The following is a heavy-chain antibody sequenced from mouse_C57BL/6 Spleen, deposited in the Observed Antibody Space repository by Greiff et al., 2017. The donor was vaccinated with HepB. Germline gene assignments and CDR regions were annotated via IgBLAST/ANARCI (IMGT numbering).Heavy chain of an antibody. V-gene: IGHV1-69*01. D-gene: IGHD1-1*01. CDR3: ARSYYGSSYVGY. CDR1: GYTFTSYW. J-gene: IGHJ2*01. CDR2: IDPSDSYT. Sequence: VQLQQPGAELVMPGASVKLSCKASGYTFTSYWMHWVKQRPGQGLEWIGEIDPSDSYTNYNQKFKGKSTLTVDKSSSTAYMQLSSLTSEDSAVYYCARSYYGSSYVGYWGQGTTLTVSS.